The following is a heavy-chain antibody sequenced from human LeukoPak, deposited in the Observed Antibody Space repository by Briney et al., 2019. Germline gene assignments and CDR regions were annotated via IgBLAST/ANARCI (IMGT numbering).Heavy chain of an antibody. J-gene: IGHJ4*02. V-gene: IGHV5-51*01. CDR3: ARQNPPGYSSGWLDY. CDR1: GYSFTTYW. Sequence: GESLKISCKGSGYSFTTYWIGWVRQMPGKGLEWMGIIHPGDSDTRYSPSFRGQVTISADKSISTAYLQWSSLKASDTAMYYCARQNPPGYSSGWLDYWGQGTLVTVSS. CDR2: IHPGDSDT. D-gene: IGHD6-19*01.